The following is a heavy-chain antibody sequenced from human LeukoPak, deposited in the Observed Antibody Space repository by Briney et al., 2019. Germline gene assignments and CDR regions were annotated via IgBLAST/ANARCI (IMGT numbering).Heavy chain of an antibody. CDR3: ARETAAAATACFDS. J-gene: IGHJ4*02. V-gene: IGHV3-64*01. CDR2: ISSNGDST. D-gene: IGHD6-13*01. CDR1: GFTFSTYP. Sequence: PGGSLRLSCVASGFTFSTYPMHWVRQAPGKGPEYVSAISSNGDSTYYAKSVKGRFTISRDNSKDTLFLQMGSLRVEDMAVYYCARETAAAATACFDSWGQGALVTVSS.